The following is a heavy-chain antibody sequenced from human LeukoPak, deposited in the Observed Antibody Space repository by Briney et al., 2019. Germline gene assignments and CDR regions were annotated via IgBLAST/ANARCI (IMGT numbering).Heavy chain of an antibody. CDR3: ARGISAGVDIFDFYYTRTNY. Sequence: PGRSLRLSCAASGFTLSSYAMHWVRQAPGKGLEWVAVIWYDGADKYYADSVKGRFTISRDNSENTLYLQMNSLRAEDTAVYYCARGISAGVDIFDFYYTRTNYWDQGTLVTVSS. CDR1: GFTLSSYA. CDR2: IWYDGADK. V-gene: IGHV3-33*01. D-gene: IGHD3-3*01. J-gene: IGHJ4*02.